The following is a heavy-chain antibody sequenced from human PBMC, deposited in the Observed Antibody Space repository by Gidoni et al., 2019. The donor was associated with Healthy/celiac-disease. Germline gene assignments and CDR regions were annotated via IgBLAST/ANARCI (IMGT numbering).Heavy chain of an antibody. V-gene: IGHV4-59*01. CDR2: IYYSGST. J-gene: IGHJ6*02. D-gene: IGHD4-17*01. CDR1: GGSISSYY. Sequence: QVQLQESGPGLVKPSEPLSLTCTVSGGSISSYYWSWIRQPPGKGLEWIGYIYYSGSTNYNPSLKSRVTISVDTSKNQFSLKLSSVTAADTAVYYCARNYGGPPDYYYGMDVWGQGTTVTVSS. CDR3: ARNYGGPPDYYYGMDV.